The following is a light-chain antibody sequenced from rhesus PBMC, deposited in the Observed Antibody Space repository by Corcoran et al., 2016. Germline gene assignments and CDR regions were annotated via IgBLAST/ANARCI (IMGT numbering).Light chain of an antibody. CDR3: QQGYSYPLT. Sequence: DIQMTQSPSSLSASVGDRVTITCQASQSLSNYLNWYQQKPGKIPKLLKYRASSLQSGIPSRVSGSGSGTDFTLTISSLQPEDFATYYCQQGYSYPLTFGGGTKVELK. CDR1: QSLSNY. V-gene: IGKV1S9*01. J-gene: IGKJ4*01. CDR2: RAS.